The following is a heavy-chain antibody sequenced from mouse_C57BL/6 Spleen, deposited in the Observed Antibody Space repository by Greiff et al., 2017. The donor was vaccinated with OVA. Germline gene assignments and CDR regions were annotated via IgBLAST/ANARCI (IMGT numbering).Heavy chain of an antibody. J-gene: IGHJ4*01. CDR2: IYPGDGDT. V-gene: IGHV1-80*01. D-gene: IGHD2-2*01. CDR1: GYAFSSYW. Sequence: VQRVESGAELVKPGASVKISCKASGYAFSSYWMNWVKQRPGKGLEWIGQIYPGDGDTNYNGKFKGKATLTADKSSSTAYMQLSSLTSEDSAVYFCAREDGYGDYYAMDYWGQGTSVTVSS. CDR3: AREDGYGDYYAMDY.